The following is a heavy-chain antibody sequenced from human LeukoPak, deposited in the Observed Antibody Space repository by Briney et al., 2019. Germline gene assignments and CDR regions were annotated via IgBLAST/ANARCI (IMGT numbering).Heavy chain of an antibody. CDR3: ARDLPTTPYSWFDP. J-gene: IGHJ5*02. D-gene: IGHD1-26*01. CDR1: GGSVSSYY. Sequence: SETLSLTCTVSGGSVSSYYWSWIRQPAGKGLEWIGLIYTSGSTNYNPSLKSRVTMSVDKSKNQFSLKLSSVTAADTAVYYCARDLPTTPYSWFDPWGQGTLVTVSS. V-gene: IGHV4-4*07. CDR2: IYTSGST.